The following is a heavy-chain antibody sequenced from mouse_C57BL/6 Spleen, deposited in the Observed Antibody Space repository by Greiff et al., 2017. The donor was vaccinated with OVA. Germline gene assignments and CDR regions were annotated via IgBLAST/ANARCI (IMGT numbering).Heavy chain of an antibody. CDR2: LWSGGST. CDR3: ARESAHWRGVYFDY. D-gene: IGHD6-1*01. Sequence: VQLQESGPGLVQPSQSLSIPCTVSGFSLTSYGVHWVRQSPGKGLEWLGVLWSGGSTDYNAAFISRLSISKDNSKSQVFFKMNSLQADDTAIYYCARESAHWRGVYFDYWGQGTTLTVSS. J-gene: IGHJ2*01. V-gene: IGHV2-2*01. CDR1: GFSLTSYG.